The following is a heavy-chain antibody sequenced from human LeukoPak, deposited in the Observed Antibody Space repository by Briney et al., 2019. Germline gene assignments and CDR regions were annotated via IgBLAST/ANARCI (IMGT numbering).Heavy chain of an antibody. CDR1: GFTFSSYW. J-gene: IGHJ5*02. D-gene: IGHD3-22*01. Sequence: GGSLRLSCAASGFTFSSYWMSWVRQAPGKGLEWVANIKQDGSEKYYVDSVKGRFTISRDNAKNSLYLQMNSLRAEDTAVYYCARGGHYYDSSGYYFLWRFDPWGQGTLVTVSS. CDR3: ARGGHYYDSSGYYFLWRFDP. CDR2: IKQDGSEK. V-gene: IGHV3-7*01.